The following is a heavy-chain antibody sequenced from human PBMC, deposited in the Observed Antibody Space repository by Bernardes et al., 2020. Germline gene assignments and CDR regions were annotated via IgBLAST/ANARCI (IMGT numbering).Heavy chain of an antibody. V-gene: IGHV3-11*01. Sequence: GGSLRLSCAASGFTFSDFYMSWIRQAPGKGLEWVSYISSSGSTIYYADSVKGRFTISRDNAKNSLYLQMTSLRAEDTAVYYCARDPRRYCSSTSFYIDYWGQGTLVTASS. CDR2: ISSSGSTI. CDR1: GFTFSDFY. D-gene: IGHD2-2*01. CDR3: ARDPRRYCSSTSFYIDY. J-gene: IGHJ4*02.